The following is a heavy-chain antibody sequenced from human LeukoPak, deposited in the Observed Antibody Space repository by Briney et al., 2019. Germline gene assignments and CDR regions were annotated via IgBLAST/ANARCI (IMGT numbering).Heavy chain of an antibody. V-gene: IGHV4-59*01. D-gene: IGHD3-16*02. CDR2: IYYSGPT. Sequence: PSETLSLTCTVSGGSISSYYWSWIRKPPGKGRGWIGYIYYSGPTNYNPSLESRVTISIDTSKNQFSLKLSSVTAADTAVYYCARTMTSDYDYVWGSFRYFDYWGQGTLVTVSS. J-gene: IGHJ4*02. CDR3: ARTMTSDYDYVWGSFRYFDY. CDR1: GGSISSYY.